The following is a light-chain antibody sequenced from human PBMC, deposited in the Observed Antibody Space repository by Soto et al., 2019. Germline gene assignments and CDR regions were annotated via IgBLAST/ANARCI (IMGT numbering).Light chain of an antibody. J-gene: IGKJ3*01. CDR2: WAS. CDR1: QSVLYSSNNKNY. CDR3: QQYSIAPLT. Sequence: IVMTQSPDSLAVSLGERATINCKSSQSVLYSSNNKNYLAWYQQKPGQPPKLLIYWASTRESGVPDRFSGGGSGTDFTLTISSLQAEDVAVYYCQQYSIAPLTFGPGTKVDIK. V-gene: IGKV4-1*01.